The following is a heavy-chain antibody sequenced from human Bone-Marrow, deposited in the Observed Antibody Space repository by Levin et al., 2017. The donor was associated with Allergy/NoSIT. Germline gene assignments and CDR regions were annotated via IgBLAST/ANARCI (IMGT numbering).Heavy chain of an antibody. CDR2: IHPIDSHT. J-gene: IGHJ6*02. Sequence: GGSLRLSCQASGYDFTKYWIGWVRQMPGKGLEWMGIIHPIDSHTRYSPSFQGQVSISADKSISTAYLQWSSLKASETAIFYCARHSYGADSDAPYYFHGMDVWGQGTAVTVSS. D-gene: IGHD4-23*01. CDR1: GYDFTKYW. V-gene: IGHV5-51*01. CDR3: ARHSYGADSDAPYYFHGMDV.